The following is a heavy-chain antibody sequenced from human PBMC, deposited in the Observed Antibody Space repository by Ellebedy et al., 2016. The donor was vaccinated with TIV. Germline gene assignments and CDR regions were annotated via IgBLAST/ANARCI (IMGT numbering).Heavy chain of an antibody. CDR3: ARGGQWPAFYYGMHV. CDR2: IYSGGST. J-gene: IGHJ6*02. D-gene: IGHD6-19*01. Sequence: GESLKISCAASGFTVSSNYMSWVRQDPGKGLEWVSVIYSGGSTYYADAVKGRFTISRDNSKNTLYLQMNSLRAEDTAVYFCARGGQWPAFYYGMHVWGQGTTVIVSS. V-gene: IGHV3-66*01. CDR1: GFTVSSNY.